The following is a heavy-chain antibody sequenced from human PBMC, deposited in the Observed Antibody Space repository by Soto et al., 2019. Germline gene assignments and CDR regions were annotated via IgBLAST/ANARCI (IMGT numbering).Heavy chain of an antibody. CDR2: IYASGIT. CDR3: ARASLYVSGRYYRGLWY. CDR1: GGSMSNGNW. Sequence: QVHLQESGPGLVKPSGTLSLTCAVSGGSMSNGNWWTWVRQPPGKGLEWIGEIYASGITNYNASLNSRVTISVDKSKNQFSLELTSVTAADTAVYYCARASLYVSGRYYRGLWYWGQGTLVTVSS. V-gene: IGHV4-4*02. J-gene: IGHJ4*02. D-gene: IGHD3-10*01.